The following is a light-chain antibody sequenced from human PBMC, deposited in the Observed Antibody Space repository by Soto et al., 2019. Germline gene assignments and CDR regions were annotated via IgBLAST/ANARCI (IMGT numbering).Light chain of an antibody. Sequence: QSALTQPASVSGSPGQSITISCTGTSSDVGGYNYVSWYQQHPGKASKLMIYDVSDRPSGVSNRFSASKSGNTASLTISGLQAEDEADYYCCSYTSSSTPWVFGTGTRSPS. CDR3: CSYTSSSTPWV. CDR1: SSDVGGYNY. CDR2: DVS. V-gene: IGLV2-14*03. J-gene: IGLJ1*01.